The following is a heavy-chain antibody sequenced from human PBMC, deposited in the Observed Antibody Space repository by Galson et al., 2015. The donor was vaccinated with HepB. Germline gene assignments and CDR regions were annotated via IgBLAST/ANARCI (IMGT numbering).Heavy chain of an antibody. J-gene: IGHJ4*02. D-gene: IGHD2-21*01. CDR2: ISGSGGST. CDR3: AKGRSGPPGVIDY. Sequence: SLRLSCAASGFTFSSYAMSWVRQAPGKGLEWVSAISGSGGSTYYADSVKGRFTISRDNSKNTLYLQMNSLRAEDTAVYYCAKGRSGPPGVIDYWGQGTLVTVSS. V-gene: IGHV3-23*01. CDR1: GFTFSSYA.